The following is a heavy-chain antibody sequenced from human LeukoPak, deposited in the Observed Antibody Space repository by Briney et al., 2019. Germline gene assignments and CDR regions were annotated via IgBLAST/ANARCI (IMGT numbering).Heavy chain of an antibody. J-gene: IGHJ4*02. V-gene: IGHV3-30*02. D-gene: IGHD2-2*01. CDR1: GFTFSSHA. CDR2: IRYDGSNK. CDR3: AKRGEVVVPAAIIFDY. Sequence: GGSLRLSCAASGFTFSSHAMAWVRQAPGKGLEWVAFIRYDGSNKYYADSVKGRFTISRDNSKNTLYLQMNSLRAEDTAVYYCAKRGEVVVPAAIIFDYWGQGTLVTVSS.